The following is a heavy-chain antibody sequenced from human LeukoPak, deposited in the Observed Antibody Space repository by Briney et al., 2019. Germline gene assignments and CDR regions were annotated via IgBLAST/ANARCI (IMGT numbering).Heavy chain of an antibody. CDR1: GFTFSSYV. CDR3: AKRVGIYRAFDR. J-gene: IGHJ3*02. D-gene: IGHD3-10*01. Sequence: GGSLRLSCAASGFTFSSYVMKWVRQAPGKGLEWVSSITNGGVTTAYADSVKGRFTISRDNPKNTLYLQMNNLRVEDTAVYYCAKRVGIYRAFDRCGQGTMVTVSS. CDR2: ITNGGVTT. V-gene: IGHV3-23*01.